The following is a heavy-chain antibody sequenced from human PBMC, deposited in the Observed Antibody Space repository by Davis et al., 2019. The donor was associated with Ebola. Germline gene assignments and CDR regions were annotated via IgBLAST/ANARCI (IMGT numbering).Heavy chain of an antibody. CDR1: GFTFSDYY. CDR3: ARTMGCFGELLSYYFDY. Sequence: GESLKISCAASGFTFSDYYMSWIRQAPGKGLEWVSYISSSSSYTNYADSVKGRFTISRDNAKNSLYLQMNSLRAEDTAVYYCARTMGCFGELLSYYFDYWGQGTLVTVSS. V-gene: IGHV3-11*06. J-gene: IGHJ4*02. D-gene: IGHD3-10*01. CDR2: ISSSSSYT.